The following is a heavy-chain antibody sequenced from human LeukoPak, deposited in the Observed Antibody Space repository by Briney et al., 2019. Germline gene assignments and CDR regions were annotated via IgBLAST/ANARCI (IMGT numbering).Heavy chain of an antibody. Sequence: GGSLRLSCAASGFTFSSYAMSWVRQAPGKGLEWVSAISGSGGSTYYADSVKGRFTISRDNSKNTLYLQMNSLRAEDTAVYYCAKDWRLTYYYDSSGLPLDYWGQGTLVTVSS. D-gene: IGHD3-22*01. V-gene: IGHV3-23*01. CDR3: AKDWRLTYYYDSSGLPLDY. J-gene: IGHJ4*02. CDR2: ISGSGGST. CDR1: GFTFSSYA.